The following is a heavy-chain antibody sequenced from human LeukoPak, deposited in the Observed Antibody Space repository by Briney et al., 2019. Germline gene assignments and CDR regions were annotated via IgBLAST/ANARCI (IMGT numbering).Heavy chain of an antibody. D-gene: IGHD4-23*01. CDR3: ARAPANYGGNSD. J-gene: IGHJ4*02. Sequence: SGGSLRLSCAASGFTFSSYSMNWVRQAPGKGLEWVSSISSSSSYIYYADSVKGRFTISRDNAKNSLYLQMNSLRAEDTAVYYCARAPANYGGNSDWGQGTLVTVSS. CDR2: ISSSSSYI. CDR1: GFTFSSYS. V-gene: IGHV3-21*01.